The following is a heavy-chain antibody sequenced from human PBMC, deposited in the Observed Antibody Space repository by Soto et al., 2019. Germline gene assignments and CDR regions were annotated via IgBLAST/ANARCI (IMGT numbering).Heavy chain of an antibody. CDR1: GYDFTTYG. V-gene: IGHV1-18*01. CDR2: ISAHNDNT. J-gene: IGHJ4*02. Sequence: QVHLVQSGAEVKKPGASVKVSCKGSGYDFTTYGITWVRQAPGQGLEWMARISAHNDNTDYAQKLEGSATEARDTSTSTAYMEPRGLRPDVTAVYCGARRRDGDDWGQGALVTVST. CDR3: ARRRDGDD.